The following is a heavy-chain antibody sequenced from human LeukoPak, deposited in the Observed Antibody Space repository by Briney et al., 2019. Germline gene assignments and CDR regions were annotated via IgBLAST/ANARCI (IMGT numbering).Heavy chain of an antibody. Sequence: SETLSLTCTVSGASISDYYWSWIRQSPGKGLGWFGYIYYTGSTKYNPSLESRVTISIDTSKNHLYLKLSSVTAADTAMYYCARHSRAYSSTSGTFEYWGQGTLVTVSS. CDR3: ARHSRAYSSTSGTFEY. J-gene: IGHJ4*02. CDR1: GASISDYY. V-gene: IGHV4-59*08. CDR2: IYYTGST. D-gene: IGHD2-2*01.